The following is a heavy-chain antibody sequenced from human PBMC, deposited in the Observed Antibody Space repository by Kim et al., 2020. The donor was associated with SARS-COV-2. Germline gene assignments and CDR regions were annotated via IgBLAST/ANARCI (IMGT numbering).Heavy chain of an antibody. V-gene: IGHV3-23*01. CDR2: ISGSGGST. J-gene: IGHJ5*02. CDR1: GFTFSSYA. Sequence: GGSLRLSCAASGFTFSSYAMSWVRQAPGKGLEWVSAISGSGGSTYYADSVKGRFTISRDNSKNTLYLQMNSLRAEDTAVYYCAKGRTENYYDSSGYYHWFDPWGQGTLVTVSS. D-gene: IGHD3-22*01. CDR3: AKGRTENYYDSSGYYHWFDP.